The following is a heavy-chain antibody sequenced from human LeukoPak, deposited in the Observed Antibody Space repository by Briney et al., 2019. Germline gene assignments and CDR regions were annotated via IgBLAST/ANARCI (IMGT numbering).Heavy chain of an antibody. CDR1: GFTFSDYY. Sequence: GGSLRLSCAASGFTFSDYYMNWIRQAPGKGLEWVSYISSSASTIYYADSVKGRFTISGDNAKNSLFLQMNSLRAEDTAVYYCARRAARSPYFDYWGQGILVTVSS. D-gene: IGHD6-6*01. V-gene: IGHV3-11*04. CDR2: ISSSASTI. J-gene: IGHJ4*02. CDR3: ARRAARSPYFDY.